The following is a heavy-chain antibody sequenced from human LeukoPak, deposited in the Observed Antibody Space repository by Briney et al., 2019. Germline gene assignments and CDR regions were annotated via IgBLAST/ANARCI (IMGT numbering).Heavy chain of an antibody. CDR3: ARVGGSIVPYNYYIDV. CDR2: IYYSGST. CDR1: GYSISSGYY. D-gene: IGHD1-26*01. J-gene: IGHJ6*03. V-gene: IGHV4-38-2*02. Sequence: SETLSLTCTVSGYSISSGYYWGWIRQPPGKGLEWIGNIYYSGSTYYNPSLKSRVTISVDTSKNQFSLKVNSVTAADTTVYYCARVGGSIVPYNYYIDVWGKGTTVTVSS.